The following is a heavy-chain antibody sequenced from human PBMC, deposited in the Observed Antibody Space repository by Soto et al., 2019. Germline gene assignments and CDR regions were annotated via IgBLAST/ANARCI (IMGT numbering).Heavy chain of an antibody. V-gene: IGHV5-10-1*01. CDR1: GYSFTSYW. CDR3: ARLYYSSGYYYYYGVDV. D-gene: IGHD6-19*01. Sequence: PGESLKISCKGSGYSFTSYWISWVRQMPGKGLEWMGRIDPSDSYTNYSPSFQGHVTISADKSISTAYLQWSSLKASDTAMYYCARLYYSSGYYYYYGVDVWGQGTTVTVSS. CDR2: IDPSDSYT. J-gene: IGHJ6*02.